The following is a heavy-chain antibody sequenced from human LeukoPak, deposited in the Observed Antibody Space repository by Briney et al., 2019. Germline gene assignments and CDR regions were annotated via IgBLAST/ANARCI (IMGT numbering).Heavy chain of an antibody. V-gene: IGHV3-30*04. D-gene: IGHD1-7*01. CDR3: ARDGEAYGWNYAFDY. Sequence: PGRSLRLSCAASGFTFSSYAMHWVRQAPGKGPEWVAVISYDGSNKYYADSVKGRFTISRDNSKNTLYLQMNSLRAEDTAVYYCARDGEAYGWNYAFDYWGQGTLVTVSS. J-gene: IGHJ4*02. CDR2: ISYDGSNK. CDR1: GFTFSSYA.